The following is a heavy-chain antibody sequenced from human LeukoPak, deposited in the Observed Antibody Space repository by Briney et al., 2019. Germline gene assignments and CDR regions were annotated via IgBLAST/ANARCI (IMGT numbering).Heavy chain of an antibody. Sequence: PSETLSLTCTVSGGSISSGGYYWSWIRQPPGKGLEWIGYIYHSGSTYYNPSLKSRVTISVDRSKNQFSLKLSSVTAADTAVYYCARDSRRTHPEPDYWGQGTLVTVSS. J-gene: IGHJ4*02. CDR3: ARDSRRTHPEPDY. V-gene: IGHV4-30-2*01. CDR2: IYHSGST. CDR1: GGSISSGGYY.